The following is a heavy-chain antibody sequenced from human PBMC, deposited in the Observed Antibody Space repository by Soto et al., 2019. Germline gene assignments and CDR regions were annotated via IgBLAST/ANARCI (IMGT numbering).Heavy chain of an antibody. Sequence: GESLTISCTCAGYSFASYWISWVRQMPGKGLEWMGRIDPSDSYTNYSPSFQGHVTISADKSISTAYLQWSSLKASDTAMYYCARFKGEYSSSWYRSYYYYGMDVWGQGTTVTVSS. V-gene: IGHV5-10-1*01. CDR1: GYSFASYW. J-gene: IGHJ6*02. D-gene: IGHD6-13*01. CDR2: IDPSDSYT. CDR3: ARFKGEYSSSWYRSYYYYGMDV.